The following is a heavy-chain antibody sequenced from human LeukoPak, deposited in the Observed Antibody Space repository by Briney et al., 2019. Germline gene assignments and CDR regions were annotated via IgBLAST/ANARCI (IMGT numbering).Heavy chain of an antibody. Sequence: GGSLRLSCAASGFTVSSDYMSWVRQAPGKGLEWGSVIYSGGSTYYADSVKGRFTISRDNSKNTLYLQMNSLRAEDTAVYYCARERKDYGSGGYYTDYWGQGTLVTVSS. CDR3: ARERKDYGSGGYYTDY. D-gene: IGHD3-10*01. CDR1: GFTVSSDY. J-gene: IGHJ4*02. V-gene: IGHV3-53*01. CDR2: IYSGGST.